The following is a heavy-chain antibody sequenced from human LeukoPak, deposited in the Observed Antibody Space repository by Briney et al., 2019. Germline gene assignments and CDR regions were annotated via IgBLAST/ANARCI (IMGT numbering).Heavy chain of an antibody. CDR2: INPNSGGT. Sequence: ASVKVSCKASGYTFTGYYMHWVRQAPGQGLEWMGWINPNSGGTNYAQKFQGRVTMTRDTSISTAYMELSRLRSDDTAVYYCARAQYSSSWYLNWGQGTLVTVSS. V-gene: IGHV1-2*02. D-gene: IGHD6-13*01. CDR1: GYTFTGYY. J-gene: IGHJ4*02. CDR3: ARAQYSSSWYLN.